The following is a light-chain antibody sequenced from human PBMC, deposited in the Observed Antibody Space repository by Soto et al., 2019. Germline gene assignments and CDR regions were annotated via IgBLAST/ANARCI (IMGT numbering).Light chain of an antibody. CDR1: PSISTY. J-gene: IGKJ3*01. CDR3: QQSSNLPLN. CDR2: AAS. Sequence: DIKLTQSPSSLSASVGDGVTITCRTSPSISTYLNWYQHKPWKAPKLLIYAASSLQSGVPSRFSGSGSDTHFTLTISSLQPEDFATYYCQQSSNLPLNFGPGTKGDIK. V-gene: IGKV1-39*01.